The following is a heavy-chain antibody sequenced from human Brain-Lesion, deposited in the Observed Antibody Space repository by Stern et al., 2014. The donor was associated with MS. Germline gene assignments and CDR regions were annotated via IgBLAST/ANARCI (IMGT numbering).Heavy chain of an antibody. V-gene: IGHV4-61*02. J-gene: IGHJ6*02. Sequence: VQLVESGPGLVKPSQTLSLSCTVSGGSISSGGYYWSWIRQPPGKGLEWIGRIFNSGSTSYNPSLQSRVPISIDTPKNPFSLRLTSMTAADTAVYYCARGRVVPGFQYYATDVWGQGTTVIVSS. CDR3: ARGRVVPGFQYYATDV. D-gene: IGHD2-2*01. CDR1: GGSISSGGYY. CDR2: IFNSGST.